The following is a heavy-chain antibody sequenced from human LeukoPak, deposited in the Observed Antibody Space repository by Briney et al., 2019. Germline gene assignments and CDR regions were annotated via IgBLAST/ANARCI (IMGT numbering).Heavy chain of an antibody. Sequence: NPGGSLRLSCAASGFTFSSYSMNWVRQAPGKGLEWVSSISSSSSYIYYADSVKGRFTISRDNAKNSLYLQMNSPRAEDTAIYYCAKPFWTGYSQSAFDIWGQGTMVTVSS. CDR1: GFTFSSYS. J-gene: IGHJ3*02. CDR3: AKPFWTGYSQSAFDI. CDR2: ISSSSSYI. D-gene: IGHD3/OR15-3a*01. V-gene: IGHV3-21*04.